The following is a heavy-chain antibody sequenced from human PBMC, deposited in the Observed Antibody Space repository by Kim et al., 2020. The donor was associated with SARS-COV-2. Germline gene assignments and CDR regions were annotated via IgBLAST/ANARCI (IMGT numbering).Heavy chain of an antibody. J-gene: IGHJ6*02. CDR2: IYYSGST. CDR3: ARVKRGTVTTWGYYYGMDV. V-gene: IGHV4-59*13. CDR1: GGSISSYY. Sequence: SETLSLTCTVSGGSISSYYWSWIRQPPGKGLEWIGYIYYSGSTNYNPSLKSRVTISVDTSKNQFSLKLSSVTAADTAVYYCARVKRGTVTTWGYYYGMDVWGQGTTVTVSS. D-gene: IGHD4-17*01.